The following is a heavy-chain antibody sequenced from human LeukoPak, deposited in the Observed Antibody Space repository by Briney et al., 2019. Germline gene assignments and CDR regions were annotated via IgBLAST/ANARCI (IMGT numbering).Heavy chain of an antibody. J-gene: IGHJ4*02. CDR1: GFTFSTNE. Sequence: GGSLRLSCAASGFTFSTNEMNWVRQAPGKGLEWVSSLTSSGTPTYYADSVKGRFTISRDNAKNSLYLQMNSLRVEDTAVYYCARTPSSSSSWHWGPGTLVTVSS. CDR3: ARTPSSSSSWH. CDR2: LTSSGTPT. V-gene: IGHV3-48*03. D-gene: IGHD6-13*01.